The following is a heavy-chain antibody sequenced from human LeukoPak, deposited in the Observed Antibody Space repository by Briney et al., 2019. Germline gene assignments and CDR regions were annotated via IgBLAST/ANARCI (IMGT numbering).Heavy chain of an antibody. CDR2: IKQDGSEK. V-gene: IGHV3-7*01. Sequence: PGGSLRLSCSASGFTFSSYWMTWVRQAPGKGLEWVSNIKQDGSEKYYVDSVKGRFTISRDNAKNSLYLQMNSLRAEDTAVYYCARGMSSGYDFDYWGQGTLVTVSS. CDR1: GFTFSSYW. J-gene: IGHJ4*02. D-gene: IGHD5-12*01. CDR3: ARGMSSGYDFDY.